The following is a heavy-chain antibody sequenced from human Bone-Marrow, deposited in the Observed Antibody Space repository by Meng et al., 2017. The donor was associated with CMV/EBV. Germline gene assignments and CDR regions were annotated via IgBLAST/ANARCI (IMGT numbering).Heavy chain of an antibody. CDR3: AREGKGYCSSTSCPRRGVDY. CDR2: INPNSGGT. V-gene: IGHV1-2*02. CDR1: GYY. D-gene: IGHD2-2*01. J-gene: IGHJ4*02. Sequence: GYYMHWVRPAPGPGLEWMGWINPNSGGTNYAQKFQGRVTMTRDTSISTAYMELSRLRSDDTAVYYCAREGKGYCSSTSCPRRGVDYWGQGTLVTVSS.